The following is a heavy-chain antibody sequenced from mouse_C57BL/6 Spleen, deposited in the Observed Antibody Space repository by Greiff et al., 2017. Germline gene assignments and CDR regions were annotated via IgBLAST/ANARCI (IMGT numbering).Heavy chain of an antibody. CDR2: IYPGDGDT. V-gene: IGHV1-80*01. CDR1: GYAFSSYW. Sequence: QVQLKKSGAELVKPGASVKISCKASGYAFSSYWMTWVKQRPGKGLEWIGQIYPGDGDTNYNGKFKGKDTLTADKSTSTAYMQISSLTSEDSAVYFCARGRDYWGQGTTLTVSS. CDR3: ARGRDY. J-gene: IGHJ2*01.